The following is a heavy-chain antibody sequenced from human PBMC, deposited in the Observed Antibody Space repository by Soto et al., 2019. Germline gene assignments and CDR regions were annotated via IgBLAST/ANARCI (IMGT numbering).Heavy chain of an antibody. D-gene: IGHD4-4*01. Sequence: EVQLVESGGGLVKPGGSLRLSCAASGFTFNNAWMNWVRQAPGKGLEWVGRIRSKADGGTTDYPAPVQDRFTISRDDSKNTLHLQMNSLKTEDSGVYYCTTEPDYSNYFEYWGQGTLVTVSS. CDR2: IRSKADGGTT. CDR1: GFTFNNAW. V-gene: IGHV3-15*07. J-gene: IGHJ4*02. CDR3: TTEPDYSNYFEY.